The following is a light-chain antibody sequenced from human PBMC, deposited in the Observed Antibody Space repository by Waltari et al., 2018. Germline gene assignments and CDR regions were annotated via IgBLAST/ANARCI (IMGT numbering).Light chain of an antibody. V-gene: IGLV2-23*02. CDR3: CSYAGSSIWV. CDR2: EVS. J-gene: IGLJ3*02. CDR1: SSDVGSSNL. Sequence: QSALTQPASVSGSPGQSITISCTGTSSDVGSSNLVAWYQQHPGKAPQLMVYEVSKRPSGVCNRFAGSKSGNTASLTISGLQAEDEADYYCCSYAGSSIWVFGGGTKLTVL.